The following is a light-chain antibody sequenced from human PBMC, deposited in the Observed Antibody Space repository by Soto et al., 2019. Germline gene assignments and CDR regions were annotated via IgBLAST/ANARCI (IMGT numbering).Light chain of an antibody. Sequence: SALAPPASVSGSPGQSITISCTGTNSDIGGYNYVSWYQQHPGKAPKLIINYVTNRPSGVSNRFSGSKSGNTASLTISGLQADDEGDYYCTSYTSTASYVFGTG. CDR1: NSDIGGYNY. J-gene: IGLJ1*01. CDR2: YVT. CDR3: TSYTSTASYV. V-gene: IGLV2-14*03.